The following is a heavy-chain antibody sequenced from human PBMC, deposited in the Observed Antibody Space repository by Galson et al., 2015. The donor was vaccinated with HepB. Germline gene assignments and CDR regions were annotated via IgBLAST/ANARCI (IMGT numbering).Heavy chain of an antibody. CDR1: GFTFSSYA. J-gene: IGHJ6*02. CDR3: ARGELGGYFDWFGGRPYYYYGMDV. V-gene: IGHV3-30-3*01. Sequence: SLRLSCAASGFTFSSYAMHWVRQAPGKGLEWVAVISYDGSNKYYADSVKGRFTISRDNSKNTLYLQMNSLRAEDTAVYYCARGELGGYFDWFGGRPYYYYGMDVWGQGTTVTVSS. CDR2: ISYDGSNK. D-gene: IGHD3-9*01.